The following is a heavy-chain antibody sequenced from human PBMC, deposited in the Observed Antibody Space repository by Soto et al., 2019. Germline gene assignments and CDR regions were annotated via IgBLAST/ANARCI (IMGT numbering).Heavy chain of an antibody. CDR2: ISSDGRNE. D-gene: IGHD3-3*01. J-gene: IGHJ5*02. CDR3: ARDVASVTIFGVAPWFDP. Sequence: PGGSLRLSCAASGFDFSKYSIHWVRQTPGKGLQWVAFISSDGRNEHYADSVKDRFSISRDNSRNTVFLEMNDLRPDDTAVYFCARDVASVTIFGVAPWFDPWGQGALVTVSS. CDR1: GFDFSKYS. V-gene: IGHV3-30*04.